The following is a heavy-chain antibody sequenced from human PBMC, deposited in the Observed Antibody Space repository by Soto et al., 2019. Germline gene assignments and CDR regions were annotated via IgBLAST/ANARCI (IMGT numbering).Heavy chain of an antibody. Sequence: GGSLRLSCAASGFTFSSYAMHWVRQAPGKGLDWVAVISYDGNNKYYADSVKGRFTISRDNSKNTLYLQMNSLRAEDTAVYYCAKAQRITMIVPWFDPWGQGTLVTVSS. J-gene: IGHJ5*02. CDR1: GFTFSSYA. CDR3: AKAQRITMIVPWFDP. CDR2: ISYDGNNK. D-gene: IGHD3-22*01. V-gene: IGHV3-30-3*01.